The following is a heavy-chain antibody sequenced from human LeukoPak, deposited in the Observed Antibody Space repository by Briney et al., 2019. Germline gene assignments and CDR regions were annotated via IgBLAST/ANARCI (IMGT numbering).Heavy chain of an antibody. CDR3: ARSDCGSTSCYTMSN. V-gene: IGHV3-64*01. CDR1: GFTFSTYA. CDR2: ISSDGIII. J-gene: IGHJ4*02. D-gene: IGHD2-2*02. Sequence: GGSLRLSCAASGFTFSTYAMHWVRQAPGQGLDYVSGISSDGIIIHYANSVKGRSTISRDNSKNTLFLQMGSLRAEDMAVYYCARSDCGSTSCYTMSNWGQGTLVTVSS.